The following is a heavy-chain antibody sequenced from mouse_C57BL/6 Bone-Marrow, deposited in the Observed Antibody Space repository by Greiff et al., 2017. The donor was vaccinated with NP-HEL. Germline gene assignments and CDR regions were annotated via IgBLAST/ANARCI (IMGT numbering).Heavy chain of an antibody. CDR1: GYTFTSYW. D-gene: IGHD2-4*01. V-gene: IGHV1-64*01. Sequence: QVQLKQPGAELVKPGASVKLSCKASGYTFTSYWMHWVKQRPGQGLEWIGMIHPNSGSTNYNEKFKSKATLTVDKSSSTAYMQLSSLTSEDSAVYYCARNYDYDERYFDVWGTGTTVTVSS. J-gene: IGHJ1*03. CDR2: IHPNSGST. CDR3: ARNYDYDERYFDV.